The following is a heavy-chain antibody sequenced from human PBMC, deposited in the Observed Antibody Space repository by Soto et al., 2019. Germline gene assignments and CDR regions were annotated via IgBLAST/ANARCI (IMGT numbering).Heavy chain of an antibody. CDR2: ISAYNGNT. CDR3: ARDFDTAMVTNAFDI. Sequence: ASVKVSRKASGYAFTSYGISWVRQAPGQGLEWMGWISAYNGNTNYAQKLQGRVTMTTDTSTSTAYMELRSLRSDDTAVYYCARDFDTAMVTNAFDIWGQGTMVTVSS. CDR1: GYAFTSYG. J-gene: IGHJ3*02. D-gene: IGHD5-18*01. V-gene: IGHV1-18*01.